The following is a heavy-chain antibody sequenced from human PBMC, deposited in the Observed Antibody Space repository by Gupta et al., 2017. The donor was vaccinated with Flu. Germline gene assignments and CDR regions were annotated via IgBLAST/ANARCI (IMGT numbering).Heavy chain of an antibody. CDR2: IWYDGSNK. Sequence: QVQLVESGGGVVQPGRSLRLSCAASGFTLSSYGMHWVRQAPGKGLEWVAVIWYDGSNKYYADSVKGRFTISRDNSKNTLYLQMNSLRAEDTAVYYCARGGRDTAMVSVYWGQGTLVTVSS. CDR3: ARGGRDTAMVSVY. V-gene: IGHV3-33*01. D-gene: IGHD5-18*01. J-gene: IGHJ4*02. CDR1: GFTLSSYG.